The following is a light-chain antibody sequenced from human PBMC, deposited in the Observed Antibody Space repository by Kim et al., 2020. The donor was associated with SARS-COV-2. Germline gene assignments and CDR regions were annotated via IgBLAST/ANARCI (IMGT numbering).Light chain of an antibody. CDR2: NND. Sequence: QSVLTQPPSASGTPGQRVTISCSGSSSNIGIKTVSWYQQLPGTAPKLLIYNNDQRPSGVPDRFSGSKSGTSASLAISGLQSEDEADYYCAAWDDSLNGVVFGGGTQLTVL. CDR1: SSNIGIKT. J-gene: IGLJ2*01. V-gene: IGLV1-44*01. CDR3: AAWDDSLNGVV.